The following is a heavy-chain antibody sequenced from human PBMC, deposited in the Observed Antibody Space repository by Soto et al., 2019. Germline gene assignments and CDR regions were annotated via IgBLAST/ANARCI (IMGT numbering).Heavy chain of an antibody. J-gene: IGHJ5*02. CDR2: IYYSGST. CDR3: ARDHAVTPKNNWFDP. Sequence: SETLSLTCTASGGSVSSGGYYWNWIRQHPGKGLEWIGYIYYSGSTYYNPSLKSRVTISVDTSKNQFSLKLSSVTAADTAVYYCARDHAVTPKNNWFDPWGQGTLVTVSS. D-gene: IGHD4-17*01. V-gene: IGHV4-31*03. CDR1: GGSVSSGGYY.